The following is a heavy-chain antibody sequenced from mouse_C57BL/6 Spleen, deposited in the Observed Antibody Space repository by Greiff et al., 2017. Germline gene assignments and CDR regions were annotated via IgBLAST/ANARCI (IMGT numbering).Heavy chain of an antibody. CDR2: FYPGSGSI. Sequence: QVQLKESGAELVKPGASVKLSCKASGYTFTEYTIHWVKQRSGQGLEWIGWFYPGSGSIKYNEKFKDKATLTADKSSSTVYMELSRLTSEDSAVYFCARHEEPYYSNRWYFDVWGTGTTVTVSS. D-gene: IGHD2-5*01. V-gene: IGHV1-62-2*01. CDR3: ARHEEPYYSNRWYFDV. CDR1: GYTFTEYT. J-gene: IGHJ1*03.